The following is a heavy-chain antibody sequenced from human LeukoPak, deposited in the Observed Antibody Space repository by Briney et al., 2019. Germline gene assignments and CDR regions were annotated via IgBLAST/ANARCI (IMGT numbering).Heavy chain of an antibody. J-gene: IGHJ4*02. CDR2: IYYSGST. D-gene: IGHD4-23*01. CDR1: GGSFSGYY. V-gene: IGHV4-34*01. Sequence: PSETLSLTCAVYGGSFSGYYWSWIRQPPGKGLEWIGSIYYSGSTYYNPSLKSRVTISVDTSKNQFSLKLSSVTAADTAVYYCAGYGGKNPFDYWGQGTLVTVSS. CDR3: AGYGGKNPFDY.